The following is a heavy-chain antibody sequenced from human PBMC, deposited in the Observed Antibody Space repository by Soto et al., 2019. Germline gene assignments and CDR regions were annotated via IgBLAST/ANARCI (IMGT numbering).Heavy chain of an antibody. J-gene: IGHJ5*02. CDR1: GGSFSGYY. D-gene: IGHD3-10*01. V-gene: IGHV4-34*01. Sequence: PSETLSLTCAVYGGSFSGYYWSWIRQPPGKGLEWIGEINHSGSTNYNPSLKSRVTISVDTSKDQFSLKLSSVTAADTAVYYCARINKAGEVRGPNWFDPWGQGTLVTVSS. CDR3: ARINKAGEVRGPNWFDP. CDR2: INHSGST.